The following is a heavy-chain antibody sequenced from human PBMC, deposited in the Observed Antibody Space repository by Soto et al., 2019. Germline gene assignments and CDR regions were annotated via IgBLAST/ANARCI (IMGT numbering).Heavy chain of an antibody. CDR2: IYYTGTT. Sequence: SETLSLTCTVSGGSISSYYWSWIRQPPGKGLEWIGYIYYTGTTNYNPSLKSRVTISVDTSKNQFSLKLSSVTTADTAVYYCARGRMTTVTLNWFAPWGQGTLVTVSS. J-gene: IGHJ5*02. V-gene: IGHV4-59*01. CDR3: ARGRMTTVTLNWFAP. CDR1: GGSISSYY. D-gene: IGHD4-17*01.